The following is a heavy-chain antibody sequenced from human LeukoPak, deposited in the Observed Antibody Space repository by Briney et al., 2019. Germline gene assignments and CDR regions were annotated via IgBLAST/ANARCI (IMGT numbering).Heavy chain of an antibody. CDR2: IYYSGST. V-gene: IGHV4-59*01. J-gene: IGHJ4*02. D-gene: IGHD3-16*01. Sequence: GSLRLSCAASGFTFSDYYMSWIRQPPGKGLEWIGYIYYSGSTNYNPSLKGRVTISVDTSKNQFSLKLSSVTAADTAVYYCARGGVLRGGLKRGPYYFDYWGQGTLVTVSS. CDR1: GFTFSDYY. CDR3: ARGGVLRGGLKRGPYYFDY.